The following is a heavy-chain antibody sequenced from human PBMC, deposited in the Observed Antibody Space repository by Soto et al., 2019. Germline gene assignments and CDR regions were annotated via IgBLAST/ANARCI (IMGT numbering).Heavy chain of an antibody. CDR2: INPIFGTA. D-gene: IGHD1-7*01. CDR3: ARVRIGTTSYYFDY. J-gene: IGHJ4*02. V-gene: IGHV1-69*12. CDR1: GGTFSSYA. Sequence: QVQLVQSGAEVKKPGSSVKVSCKASGGTFSSYAISWVRQAPGQGLEWMGGINPIFGTANYAQKFQVRVTITADESTSTAYMELSSLRSEDTAVYYCARVRIGTTSYYFDYWGQGTLVTVSS.